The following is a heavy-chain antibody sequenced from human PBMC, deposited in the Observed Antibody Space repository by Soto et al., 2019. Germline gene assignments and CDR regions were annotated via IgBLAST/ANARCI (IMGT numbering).Heavy chain of an antibody. Sequence: ASVKVSCKASGGTFSSYAISWVRQAPGQGLEWMGGIIPIFGTANYAQKFQGRVTITADESTSTAYMELSSLRSEDTAVYYCARANPTPKTQENYYYYGMDVWGEGTPVTVSS. D-gene: IGHD2-15*01. CDR3: ARANPTPKTQENYYYYGMDV. J-gene: IGHJ6*04. CDR2: IIPIFGTA. V-gene: IGHV1-69*13. CDR1: GGTFSSYA.